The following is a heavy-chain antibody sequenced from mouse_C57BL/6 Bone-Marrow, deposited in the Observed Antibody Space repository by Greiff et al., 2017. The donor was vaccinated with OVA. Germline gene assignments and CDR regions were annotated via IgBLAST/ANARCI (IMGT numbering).Heavy chain of an antibody. J-gene: IGHJ2*01. V-gene: IGHV1-74*01. CDR2: IHPSDSDT. CDR1: GYTFTSYW. D-gene: IGHD2-2*01. Sequence: VQLQQPGAELVKPGASVKVSCKASGYTFTSYWMHWVKQRPGQGLEWIGRIHPSDSDTNYNQKFKGKATLTVDKSTSTAYMQLNSLTSEYSAVYYCARDIGYDGYFDYWGQGTTLTVSS. CDR3: ARDIGYDGYFDY.